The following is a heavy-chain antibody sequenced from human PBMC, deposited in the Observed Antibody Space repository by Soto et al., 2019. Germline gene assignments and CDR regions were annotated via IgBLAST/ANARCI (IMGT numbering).Heavy chain of an antibody. Sequence: GESLKISCAASGFTVSNNDMTWVRQAPGEGLEWVSSISGSDARTYYADSVQGRFTIFRDNSKNTLYLQMTSLSVVDTAVYYCAKYYYASGSNWFDPWGRGTLVTVSS. J-gene: IGHJ5*02. CDR1: GFTVSNND. CDR3: AKYYYASGSNWFDP. CDR2: ISGSDART. V-gene: IGHV3-23*01. D-gene: IGHD3-10*01.